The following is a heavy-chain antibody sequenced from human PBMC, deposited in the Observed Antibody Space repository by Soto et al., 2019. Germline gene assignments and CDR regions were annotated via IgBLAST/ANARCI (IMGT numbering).Heavy chain of an antibody. CDR1: GYTLTELS. V-gene: IGHV1-24*01. D-gene: IGHD6-6*01. CDR2: FDPEDGET. J-gene: IGHJ4*02. CDR3: ATIPYSSSYYFDY. Sequence: ASVKVSCKVSGYTLTELSMHWVRQAPGKGLEWMGGFDPEDGETIYAQKFQGRVTMTEDISTDTAYMELSSLRSEDTAVYYCATIPYSSSYYFDYWGQGTLVTVSS.